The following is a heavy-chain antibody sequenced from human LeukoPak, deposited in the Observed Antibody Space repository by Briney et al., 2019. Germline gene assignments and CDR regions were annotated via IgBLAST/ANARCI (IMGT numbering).Heavy chain of an antibody. CDR3: ARSTGGTGPADY. CDR1: GYTFSSYW. V-gene: IGHV5-51*01. J-gene: IGHJ4*02. CDR2: IYPGDSDT. Sequence: GESLKISCKVSGYTFSSYWIGWVRQMPGKGLEWMGIIYPGDSDTRYSPSLQGQVTISADRSISTAYLQWSSPKASDTAMYYCARSTGGTGPADYWGQGTLVTVSS. D-gene: IGHD2-8*02.